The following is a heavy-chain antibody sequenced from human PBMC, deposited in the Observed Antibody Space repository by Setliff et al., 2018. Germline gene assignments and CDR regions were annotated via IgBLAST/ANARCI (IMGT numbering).Heavy chain of an antibody. V-gene: IGHV4-4*02. CDR2: IYHSGST. CDR3: ARVSAIDKRVDY. Sequence: ETLSLTCAVSGGSISSSNWWSWVRQPPGKGLEWIGEIYHSGSTNYNPSLKSRVTISVDTSKNQFSLKLSSVTAADTAVYYCARVSAIDKRVDYWGQGTLVTVSS. CDR1: GGSISSSNW. J-gene: IGHJ4*02. D-gene: IGHD3-22*01.